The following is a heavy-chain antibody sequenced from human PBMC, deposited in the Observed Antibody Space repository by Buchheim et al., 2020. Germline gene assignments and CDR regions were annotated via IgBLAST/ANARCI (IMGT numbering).Heavy chain of an antibody. Sequence: EVQLEESGGGLVQPGGSLRLSCAASGFTFSSYEMNWVRQAPGKGLEWVSYISSSGTTIYYADSVKGRFTISRDNAKNSLYLQMNSLRAEDTAVYYCARDRDSGWYSDWFDPWGQGTL. V-gene: IGHV3-48*03. D-gene: IGHD6-19*01. CDR1: GFTFSSYE. CDR3: ARDRDSGWYSDWFDP. CDR2: ISSSGTTI. J-gene: IGHJ5*02.